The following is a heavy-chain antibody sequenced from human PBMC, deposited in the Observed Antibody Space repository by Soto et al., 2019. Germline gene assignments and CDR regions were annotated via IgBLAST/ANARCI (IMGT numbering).Heavy chain of an antibody. CDR3: ARENSRISPRLFQH. J-gene: IGHJ1*01. D-gene: IGHD6-6*01. CDR1: GFIFSDSA. CDR2: ISPAGTNQ. Sequence: SCVASGFIFSDSAMHWARQAPGKGLEWVALISPAGTNQYYADSAKGRFTISRDNSKNTLYLQMNSLRPEDTGLYYCARENSRISPRLFQHWGHGTLVTVSS. V-gene: IGHV3-30-3*01.